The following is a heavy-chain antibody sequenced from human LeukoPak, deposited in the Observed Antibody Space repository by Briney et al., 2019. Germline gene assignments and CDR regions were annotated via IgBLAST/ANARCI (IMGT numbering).Heavy chain of an antibody. Sequence: PGGSLRLSCAASGFTFRSYAMTWVRQAPGKGLEWVSTISSSGANTYYADSVKGLFTISRDNSKNTLYLQLNSLRAEDSAIYYCAKGASGSSGWFGDCWGQGTQVTVSS. V-gene: IGHV3-23*01. J-gene: IGHJ4*02. D-gene: IGHD6-19*01. CDR3: AKGASGSSGWFGDC. CDR2: ISSSGANT. CDR1: GFTFRSYA.